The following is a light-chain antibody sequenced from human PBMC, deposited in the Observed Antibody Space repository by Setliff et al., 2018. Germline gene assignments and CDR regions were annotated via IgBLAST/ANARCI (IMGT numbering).Light chain of an antibody. V-gene: IGLV2-14*03. J-gene: IGLJ2*01. CDR2: EVT. CDR3: LSYTSETTHAL. Sequence: QSVPTQPAAVSGSPGQSITISCAGTNSDVGGYNYVSWYQQHPNKAPKLMIYEVTKRPSGVSDRFSGSKSGNTASLTISGLQAEDEADYYCLSYTSETTHALFAGGTK. CDR1: NSDVGGYNY.